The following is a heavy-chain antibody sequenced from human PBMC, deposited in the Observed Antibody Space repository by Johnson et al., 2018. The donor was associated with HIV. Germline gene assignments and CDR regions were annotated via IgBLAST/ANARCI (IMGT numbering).Heavy chain of an antibody. V-gene: IGHV3-13*01. Sequence: MLLVESGGGVVQPGRSLRLSCAASGFSFSSYGMHWVRQAPGKGLEWVSAIGTAGDTYYPGSVKGRFTISRDNSKNPLYLQMNSLRVEDTAVYYCASSYSESDAFDIWGQGTMVTVSS. CDR3: ASSYSESDAFDI. J-gene: IGHJ3*02. CDR1: GFSFSSYG. CDR2: IGTAGDT. D-gene: IGHD3-10*01.